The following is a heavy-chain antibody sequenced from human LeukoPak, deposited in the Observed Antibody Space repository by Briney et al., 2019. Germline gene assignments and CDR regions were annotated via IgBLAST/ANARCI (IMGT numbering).Heavy chain of an antibody. CDR3: ARVIRYYYGSGSYAFDI. J-gene: IGHJ3*02. D-gene: IGHD3-10*01. CDR2: INHSGST. CDR1: GGSFSGYY. Sequence: NPTETLSLTCAVYGGSFSGYYWSWIRQPPGKGLEWIGEINHSGSTNCNPSLKSRVTISVDTSKNQFSLKLSSVTAADTAVYYCARVIRYYYGSGSYAFDIWGQGTMVTVSS. V-gene: IGHV4-34*01.